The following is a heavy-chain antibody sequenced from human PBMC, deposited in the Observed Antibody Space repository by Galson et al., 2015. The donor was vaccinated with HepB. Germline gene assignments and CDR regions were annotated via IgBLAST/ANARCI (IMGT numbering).Heavy chain of an antibody. V-gene: IGHV3-11*04. CDR3: AREYRSSGDVFDF. J-gene: IGHJ3*01. CDR1: GLPFSDYY. CDR2: ISTSGDTI. D-gene: IGHD6-6*01. Sequence: SLRLSCAASGLPFSDYYMSWIRQASGKGLEWLSYISTSGDTIYYAASVKGRFTISRDNAKNSLNLQMNSLRAEDTTVYYCAREYRSSGDVFDFWGQGTMVSVSS.